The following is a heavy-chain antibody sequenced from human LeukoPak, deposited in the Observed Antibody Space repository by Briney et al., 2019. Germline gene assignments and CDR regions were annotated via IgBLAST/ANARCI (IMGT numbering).Heavy chain of an antibody. D-gene: IGHD5-18*01. J-gene: IGHJ4*02. CDR1: GLTFSSHW. Sequence: PGGSLRLSCAASGLTFSSHWMHWVRQAPGKGLVWVSRITNDGSSTTYADSVKGRFTISRDNSKNTLYLQMNSLRAEDTAVYYCARGSWDTAMVTRYFDCWGQGTLVTVSS. CDR2: ITNDGSST. CDR3: ARGSWDTAMVTRYFDC. V-gene: IGHV3-74*01.